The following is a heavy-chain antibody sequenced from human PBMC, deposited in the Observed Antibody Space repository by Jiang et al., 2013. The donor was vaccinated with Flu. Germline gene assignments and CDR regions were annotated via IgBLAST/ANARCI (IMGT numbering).Heavy chain of an antibody. V-gene: IGHV1-2*02. Sequence: GAEVKKPGASVKVSCKTSGYTFTDYYIQWVRQVPGQGLEWMGWINPNSGGTNYAQKFQGRVTMTRDTSISTAYMESNRLRFDDTAVYYCARVGWAMAGPSGHWYFDLWGRGTLVTVSS. J-gene: IGHJ2*01. D-gene: IGHD6-19*01. CDR2: INPNSGGT. CDR1: GYTFTDYY. CDR3: ARVGWAMAGPSGHWYFDL.